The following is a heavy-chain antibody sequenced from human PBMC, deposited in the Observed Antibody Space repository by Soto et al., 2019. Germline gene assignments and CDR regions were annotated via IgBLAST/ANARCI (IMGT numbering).Heavy chain of an antibody. D-gene: IGHD1-7*01. V-gene: IGHV1-46*01. J-gene: IGHJ5*02. CDR2: INPSVGST. Sequence: QVQLVQSGAEVKKPGASVKVSCKASGYTFTSYYMHWVRQAPGQGLEWMGIINPSVGSTSYAQKFQGRVTMTRDTSTSTVHMELSSLRSEDTAVYYCARVRRITGTIQDNWFDPWGQGTLVTVSS. CDR1: GYTFTSYY. CDR3: ARVRRITGTIQDNWFDP.